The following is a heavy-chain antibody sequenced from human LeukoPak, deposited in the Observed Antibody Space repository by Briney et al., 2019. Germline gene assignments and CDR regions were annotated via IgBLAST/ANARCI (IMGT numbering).Heavy chain of an antibody. D-gene: IGHD2-2*01. CDR3: ARDPNLPYQT. J-gene: IGHJ5*02. Sequence: GGSLRLSCAASGFTFSSYSMNWVRQAPGKGLEWVSSISSSSSYIYYADSVKGRFTISRDNAKNSLYLQMNCQRAEDTAVYYCARDPNLPYQTWGQGTLVTVSS. CDR1: GFTFSSYS. V-gene: IGHV3-21*01. CDR2: ISSSSSYI.